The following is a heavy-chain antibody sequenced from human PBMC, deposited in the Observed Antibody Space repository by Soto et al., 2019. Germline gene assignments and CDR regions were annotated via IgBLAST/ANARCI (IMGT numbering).Heavy chain of an antibody. Sequence: GGSRRQSCAASGLSFSNYRLNWVRQAPGKGLEWVSYISSSSTIYYADSVKGRFTISRDNAKNSLYLQMNSLRAEDTAVYYCARETQWLNWFDPWGQGTLVTVSS. CDR2: ISSSSTI. CDR3: ARETQWLNWFDP. D-gene: IGHD6-19*01. CDR1: GLSFSNYR. J-gene: IGHJ5*02. V-gene: IGHV3-48*01.